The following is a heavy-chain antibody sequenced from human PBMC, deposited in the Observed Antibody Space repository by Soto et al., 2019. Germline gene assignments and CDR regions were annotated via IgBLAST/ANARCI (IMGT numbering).Heavy chain of an antibody. D-gene: IGHD3-16*02. CDR1: GFTFSNYW. CDR3: AAYCYTMTCTHFHGYS. V-gene: IGHV3-7*03. Sequence: GGSLRLSCAASGFTFSNYWMSWVRQAPGKGLEWVANIKQDGSQNYYVDSVKGRFTISRDNAKNALYLQMNSLRVEDTAVYYCAAYCYTMTCTHFHGYSWGQGTQVTVSS. J-gene: IGHJ5*02. CDR2: IKQDGSQN.